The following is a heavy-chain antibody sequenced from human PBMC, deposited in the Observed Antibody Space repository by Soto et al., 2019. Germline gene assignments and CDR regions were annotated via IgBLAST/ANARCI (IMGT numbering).Heavy chain of an antibody. CDR3: ARDLLLLWFGGLIQKDPPDNWFDP. Sequence: ASVKVSCKASGYTFTSYGISWVRHAPGQGLEWMGLISAYNGNTNYAQKLQGRVTMTTDTSTSTAYMELRSLRSDDTAVYYCARDLLLLWFGGLIQKDPPDNWFDPCGQGTLVTVSS. J-gene: IGHJ5*02. D-gene: IGHD3-10*01. CDR2: ISAYNGNT. CDR1: GYTFTSYG. V-gene: IGHV1-18*01.